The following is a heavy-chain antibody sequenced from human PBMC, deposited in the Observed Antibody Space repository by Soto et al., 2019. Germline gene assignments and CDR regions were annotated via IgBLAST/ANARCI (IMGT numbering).Heavy chain of an antibody. CDR1: GFTFSSYA. D-gene: IGHD6-13*01. Sequence: GGSLRLSCAASGFTFSSYAMSWVRQAPGKGLEWVSAISGSGGSTYYADSVKGRFTISRDNSKNTLYLQMNSLRAEDTAVYYCAKDRIRRYSSSWDDPWGQGTLVTVSS. V-gene: IGHV3-23*01. CDR2: ISGSGGST. CDR3: AKDRIRRYSSSWDDP. J-gene: IGHJ5*02.